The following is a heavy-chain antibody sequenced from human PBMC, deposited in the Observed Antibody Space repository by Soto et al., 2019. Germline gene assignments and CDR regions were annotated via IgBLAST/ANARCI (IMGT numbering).Heavy chain of an antibody. CDR3: ARSIAVALDAFDI. Sequence: GASVKVSCKASGYTFTSYYMHWVRQAPGQGLEWMGIINPSGGSTSYAQKFQGRVTMTRDTSTSTAYMELSSLRSEDTAVYYCARSIAVALDAFDIWGQGTMVTVSS. CDR2: INPSGGST. D-gene: IGHD6-19*01. CDR1: GYTFTSYY. J-gene: IGHJ3*02. V-gene: IGHV1-46*01.